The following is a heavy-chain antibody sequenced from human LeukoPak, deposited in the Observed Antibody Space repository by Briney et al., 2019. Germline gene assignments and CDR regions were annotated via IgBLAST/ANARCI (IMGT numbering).Heavy chain of an antibody. D-gene: IGHD3-10*01. Sequence: PGRSLRLSCAASGFTFSSYGMHWVRQAPGKGLEWVAVISYDGSNKYYADSVKGRFTISRDNSKNTLYLQMNSLRAEDTAVYYCARDFGVFGGQGTLVTVSS. CDR2: ISYDGSNK. J-gene: IGHJ4*02. CDR1: GFTFSSYG. CDR3: ARDFGVF. V-gene: IGHV3-30*03.